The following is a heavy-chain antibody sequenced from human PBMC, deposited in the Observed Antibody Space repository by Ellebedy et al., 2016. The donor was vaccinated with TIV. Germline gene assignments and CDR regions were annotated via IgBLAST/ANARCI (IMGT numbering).Heavy chain of an antibody. J-gene: IGHJ6*02. CDR1: GYSFTNYW. CDR3: ARGPVQRRGGMDV. D-gene: IGHD6-25*01. Sequence: GESLKISCKGSGYSFTNYWIAWVRQTPEKGLEWMGIIYPGDSDTRYSLSFQGQVTISADKSFSTAYLQWSSLKASDTAMYYCARGPVQRRGGMDVWGQGTTVTVSS. V-gene: IGHV5-51*01. CDR2: IYPGDSDT.